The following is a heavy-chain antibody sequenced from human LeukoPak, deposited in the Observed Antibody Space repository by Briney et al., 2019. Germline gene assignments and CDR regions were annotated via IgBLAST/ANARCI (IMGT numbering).Heavy chain of an antibody. Sequence: PGGSLRLSCAASGFTFDENGMSWVLQAPGKGLEWVAGINWNGVGTDYADSVKGRFSISRDNAKDSLYLQMNSMTVEDTALYYCARDGFNGNEMEYYYFYMDVWGKGTTVTVS. CDR1: GFTFDENG. CDR3: ARDGFNGNEMEYYYFYMDV. J-gene: IGHJ6*03. D-gene: IGHD5-12*01. CDR2: INWNGVGT. V-gene: IGHV3-20*04.